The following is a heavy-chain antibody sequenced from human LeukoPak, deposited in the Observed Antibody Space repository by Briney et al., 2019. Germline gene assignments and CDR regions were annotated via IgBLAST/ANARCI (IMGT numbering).Heavy chain of an antibody. J-gene: IGHJ5*02. V-gene: IGHV3-48*03. CDR3: ARDRSGWYRWFGP. CDR1: GFTFSSYE. D-gene: IGHD6-19*01. Sequence: GGSLRLSCAASGFTFSSYEMNWVRQAPGKGLEWVSYISGSGNGRYYADSVKGRFTISRDNAKNSLYLQMNSLRVEDTAIYYCARDRSGWYRWFGPWGQGTLVTVSS. CDR2: ISGSGNGR.